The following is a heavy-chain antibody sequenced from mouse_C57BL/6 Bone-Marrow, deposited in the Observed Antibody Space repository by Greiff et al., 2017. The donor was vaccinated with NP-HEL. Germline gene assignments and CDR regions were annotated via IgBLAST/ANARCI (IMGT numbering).Heavy chain of an antibody. Sequence: VQLQQSGAELVRPGTSVKVSCKASGYAFTNYLIEWVKQRPGQGLEWIGVINPGSGGTNYNEKFKGKATLTADQSSSTAYMQLSSLSSEDSAVYSCARIAPYYYGSSLDYWGQGTTLTVSS. J-gene: IGHJ2*01. CDR3: ARIAPYYYGSSLDY. D-gene: IGHD1-1*01. V-gene: IGHV1-54*01. CDR1: GYAFTNYL. CDR2: INPGSGGT.